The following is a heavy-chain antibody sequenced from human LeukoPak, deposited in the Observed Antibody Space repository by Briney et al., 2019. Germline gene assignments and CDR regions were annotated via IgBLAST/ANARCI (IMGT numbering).Heavy chain of an antibody. D-gene: IGHD3-3*01. J-gene: IGHJ6*03. Sequence: SQTLSLTCTVSGGSISSGSYDWSWIRQPAGKGLEWIGRIYTSGSTNYNPSLKSRVTISVDTSKNQFSLKLSSVTAADTAVYYCARDPVVWSGLQLDKGDYYYYYMDVWGKGTTVTVSS. CDR3: ARDPVVWSGLQLDKGDYYYYYMDV. CDR1: GGSISSGSYD. CDR2: IYTSGST. V-gene: IGHV4-61*02.